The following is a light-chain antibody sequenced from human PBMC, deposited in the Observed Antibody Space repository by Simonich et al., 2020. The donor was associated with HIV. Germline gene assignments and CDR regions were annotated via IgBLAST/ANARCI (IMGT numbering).Light chain of an antibody. CDR3: CSYTSTSNVI. J-gene: IGLJ2*01. CDR2: DVS. V-gene: IGLV2-14*03. CDR1: SSDVGGSNY. Sequence: QSALTQPASVSGPPGQSITISCTGTSSDVGGSNYVSWYQHHAGKAPKLMIYDVSKRPSGVPNRFSGSKSGNTASLTISGLQAEDEADYYCCSYTSTSNVIFGGGTKVTVL.